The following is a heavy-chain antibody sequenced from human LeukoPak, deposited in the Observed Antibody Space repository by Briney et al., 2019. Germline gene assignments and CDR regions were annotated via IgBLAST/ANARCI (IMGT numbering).Heavy chain of an antibody. CDR1: GGTFSSYA. CDR2: IIPIFGTA. J-gene: IGHJ4*02. CDR3: ARGAGSGWYFFDY. D-gene: IGHD6-19*01. V-gene: IGHV1-69*06. Sequence: ASVKVSCKASGGTFSSYAISWVRQAPGQGLEWMGGIIPIFGTANYAQKLQGRVTITADKSTSTAYMELSSLRSEDTAVYYCARGAGSGWYFFDYWGQGTLVTVSS.